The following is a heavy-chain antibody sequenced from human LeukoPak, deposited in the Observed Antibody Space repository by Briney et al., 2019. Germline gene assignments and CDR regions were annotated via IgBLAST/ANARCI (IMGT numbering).Heavy chain of an antibody. CDR1: GFTFSRYW. D-gene: IGHD5-12*01. J-gene: IGHJ4*02. CDR2: ISSSSSYI. V-gene: IGHV3-21*01. Sequence: GGSLRLSCAASGFTFSRYWMRWVRQAPGKGLEWVSSISSSSSYIYYGDSVKGRFTISRDNAKDSLYLQMNSLRAEDTAVYYCARDYEIYWGQGTLVTVSS. CDR3: ARDYEIY.